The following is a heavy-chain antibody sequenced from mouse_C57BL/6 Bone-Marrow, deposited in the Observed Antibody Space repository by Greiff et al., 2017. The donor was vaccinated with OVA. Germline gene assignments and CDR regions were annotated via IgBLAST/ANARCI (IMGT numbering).Heavy chain of an antibody. V-gene: IGHV1-66*01. Sequence: VKLQESGPELVKPGASVKISCKASGYSFTSYYIHWVKQRPGQGLEWIGWIYPGSGNTKYNEKFKGKATLTADTSSSTAYMQLSSLTSEDSAVYYCASPYYGSSYGFAYWGQGTLVTVSA. J-gene: IGHJ3*01. CDR1: GYSFTSYY. D-gene: IGHD1-1*01. CDR2: IYPGSGNT. CDR3: ASPYYGSSYGFAY.